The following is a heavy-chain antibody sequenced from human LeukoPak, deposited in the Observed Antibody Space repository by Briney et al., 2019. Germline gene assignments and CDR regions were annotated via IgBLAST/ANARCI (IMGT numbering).Heavy chain of an antibody. J-gene: IGHJ3*02. D-gene: IGHD2/OR15-2a*01. CDR3: ARDLGNTDAFDI. Sequence: SETLSLTCTVSGYSISSGYYWGWIRQPPGKGLEWIGSIYHSGSTYYNPSLKSRITISVDTSKNQFSLKLSSVTAADTAVYYCARDLGNTDAFDIWGQGTMVTVSS. V-gene: IGHV4-38-2*02. CDR1: GYSISSGYY. CDR2: IYHSGST.